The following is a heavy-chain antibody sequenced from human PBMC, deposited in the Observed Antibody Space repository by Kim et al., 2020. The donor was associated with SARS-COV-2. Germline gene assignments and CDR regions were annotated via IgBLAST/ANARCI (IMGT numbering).Heavy chain of an antibody. J-gene: IGHJ4*02. Sequence: GGSLRLSCAASGFTLNSAWMSWVRQAPGKGLEWVGLIKRKTDGGTTEYAAPVKGRFTISRDDSENTLNLQMNSLKNEDTAVYYCVIWNYAHLEYWGQGTPVSVFS. CDR1: GFTLNSAW. D-gene: IGHD3-16*01. CDR2: IKRKTDGGTT. CDR3: VIWNYAHLEY. V-gene: IGHV3-15*01.